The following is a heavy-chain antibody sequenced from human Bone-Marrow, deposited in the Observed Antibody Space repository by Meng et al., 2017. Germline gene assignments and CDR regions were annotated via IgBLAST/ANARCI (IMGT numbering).Heavy chain of an antibody. J-gene: IGHJ1*01. CDR2: GNPKGGST. D-gene: IGHD6-13*01. CDR3: ARPGGYSSNWPLQH. Sequence: QGELVQTGAGGRNPGASVEVSWKTSGYRFISLYKHLGRTGPGQGVGWEAGGNPKGGSTAYGPGFQDRVTMTSEMSTGTFFMGLGSLRPEDTAVYYCARPGGYSSNWPLQHWGQGTLVTVSS. V-gene: IGHV1-46*01. CDR1: GYRFISLY.